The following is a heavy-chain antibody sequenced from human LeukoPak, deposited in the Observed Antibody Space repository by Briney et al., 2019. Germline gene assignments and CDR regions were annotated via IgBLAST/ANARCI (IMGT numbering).Heavy chain of an antibody. CDR2: ISAYNGNT. CDR1: GYTFTSSG. D-gene: IGHD1-20*01. V-gene: IGHV1-18*01. CDR3: ARSGYNWNLDAFDI. J-gene: IGHJ3*02. Sequence: ASVKVSCKASGYTFTSSGISWVRQAPGQGLEWMGWISAYNGNTNYAQKLQGRVTMTTDTSTSTAYMELRSLRSDDTAVYYCARSGYNWNLDAFDIWGQGTMVTVSS.